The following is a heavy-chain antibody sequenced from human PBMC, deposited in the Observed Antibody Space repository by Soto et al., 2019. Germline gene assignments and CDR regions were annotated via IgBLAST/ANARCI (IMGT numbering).Heavy chain of an antibody. CDR1: GSTFTSYF. CDR2: ISPGRDAT. D-gene: IGHD1-20*01. CDR3: ARVLRPSRVLDV. V-gene: IGHV1-46*01. J-gene: IGHJ3*01. Sequence: QVRLVQSGADVNKPGDSVKVSCKASGSTFTSYFIHWVRLAPGQGLEWMGIISPGRDATTYAQNFHGRVTKTRDTSTNTVYMEVSGLSSDDTAVYYCARVLRPSRVLDVWGQGTKVTVSS.